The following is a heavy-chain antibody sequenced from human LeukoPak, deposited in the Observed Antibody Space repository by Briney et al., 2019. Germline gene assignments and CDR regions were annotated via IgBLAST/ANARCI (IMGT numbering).Heavy chain of an antibody. CDR1: GYSFTAFY. Sequence: ASVKVSCKTSGYSFTAFYIHWVRQAPGQGLEWMGWIHPRRGDTNYAQKFQGRVTMTRDTSISTAYLDLSSLRSDDTAVYYCARGPSTGDFDYWGQGTLVTVSS. D-gene: IGHD7-27*01. V-gene: IGHV1-2*02. CDR2: IHPRRGDT. CDR3: ARGPSTGDFDY. J-gene: IGHJ4*02.